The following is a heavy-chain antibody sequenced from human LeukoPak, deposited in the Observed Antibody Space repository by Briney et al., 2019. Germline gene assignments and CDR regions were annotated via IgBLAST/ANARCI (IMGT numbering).Heavy chain of an antibody. D-gene: IGHD3-10*01. CDR2: IYYSGST. Sequence: ASETLSLTYTVSGGSISSSSYYWGWIRQPPGKGLEWIGSIYYSGSTTYNPSLKSRVTISVDTSKSQFSLRLNSVTAADTAIYYCARARAGSGGIDYWGQGTLVTVSS. J-gene: IGHJ4*02. V-gene: IGHV4-39*07. CDR3: ARARAGSGGIDY. CDR1: GGSISSSSYY.